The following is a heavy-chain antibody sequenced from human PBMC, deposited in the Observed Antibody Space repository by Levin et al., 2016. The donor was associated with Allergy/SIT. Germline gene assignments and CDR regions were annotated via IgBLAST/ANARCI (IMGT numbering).Heavy chain of an antibody. Sequence: RQAPGKGLEWVSYISSSSSYTNYADSVKGRFTISRDNAKNSLYLQMNSLRAEDTAVYYCAKTYYDILTGYLGDWAFDIWGQGTMVTVSS. CDR3: AKTYYDILTGYLGDWAFDI. J-gene: IGHJ3*02. V-gene: IGHV3-11*03. D-gene: IGHD3-9*01. CDR2: ISSSSSYT.